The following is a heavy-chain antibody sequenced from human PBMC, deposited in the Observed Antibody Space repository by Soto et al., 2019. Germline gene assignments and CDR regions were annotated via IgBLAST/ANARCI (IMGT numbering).Heavy chain of an antibody. CDR3: ARAKVQQQLGYYYYYMDV. J-gene: IGHJ6*03. D-gene: IGHD6-13*01. Sequence: GGSLRLSCAASGFTFSSYWMSWVRQAPGKGLEWVANIKQDGSEKYYVDFVKGRFTISRDNAKNSLYLQMNSLRAEDTAVYYCARAKVQQQLGYYYYYMDVWGKGTTVTVSS. CDR1: GFTFSSYW. V-gene: IGHV3-7*01. CDR2: IKQDGSEK.